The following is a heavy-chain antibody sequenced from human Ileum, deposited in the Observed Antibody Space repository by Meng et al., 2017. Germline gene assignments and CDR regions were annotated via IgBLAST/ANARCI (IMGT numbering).Heavy chain of an antibody. CDR1: GFTFSDSA. Sequence: EVQLVESGGGLVQPGGSLILSCAASGFTFSDSAMYWVRQTSGKGLEWVGRIRSKANSYTTGYIASVKGRFTISRDNSKNTAYLQMNSLKIEDTAVYYCARPSYGDYGVSWGQGTLVTVSS. CDR2: IRSKANSYTT. D-gene: IGHD4-17*01. J-gene: IGHJ5*02. V-gene: IGHV3-73*01. CDR3: ARPSYGDYGVS.